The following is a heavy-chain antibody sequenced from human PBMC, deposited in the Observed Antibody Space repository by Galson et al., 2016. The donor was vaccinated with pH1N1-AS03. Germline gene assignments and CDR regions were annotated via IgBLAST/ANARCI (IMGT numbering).Heavy chain of an antibody. CDR3: ARDPPLEIGWYFDL. D-gene: IGHD3-3*01. CDR2: TQTTGNT. Sequence: SETLSLTCTVSGDSTFDYYWNWIRQPPGKGLEWIGYTQTTGNTKYNPSLKSRVTMSIDTSKNQFSLHLMSVTAADTALYYCARDPPLEIGWYFDLWGRGTLVTVSS. CDR1: GDSTFDYY. V-gene: IGHV4-4*09. J-gene: IGHJ2*01.